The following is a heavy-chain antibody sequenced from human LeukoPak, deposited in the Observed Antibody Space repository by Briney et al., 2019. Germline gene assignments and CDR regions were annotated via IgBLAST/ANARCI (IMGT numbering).Heavy chain of an antibody. Sequence: GGSLRFSCAASGFTFSSYSMNWVRQAPGKGLQWVSSISNTNTYIYYADSVKGRFTISRDNAKNSLYLLLNSLRAEDTAVYYCTRERIVGTASDYWGQGTLVTVSS. CDR3: TRERIVGTASDY. V-gene: IGHV3-21*01. J-gene: IGHJ4*02. D-gene: IGHD1-26*01. CDR2: ISNTNTYI. CDR1: GFTFSSYS.